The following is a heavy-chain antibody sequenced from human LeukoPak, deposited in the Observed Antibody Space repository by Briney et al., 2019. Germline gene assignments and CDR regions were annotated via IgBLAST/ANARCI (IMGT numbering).Heavy chain of an antibody. V-gene: IGHV3-30*18. CDR3: AKRYSSGWYYFDY. D-gene: IGHD6-19*01. J-gene: IGHJ4*02. CDR1: GFTFSNYG. CDR2: IPYDESNK. Sequence: GGSLRLSCAASGFTFSNYGMHWVRQAPGKGLEWVAVIPYDESNKYYADSVKGRFTISRDNTKNTLYLQMNSLRAEDTAVYYCAKRYSSGWYYFDYWGQGTLVTVSS.